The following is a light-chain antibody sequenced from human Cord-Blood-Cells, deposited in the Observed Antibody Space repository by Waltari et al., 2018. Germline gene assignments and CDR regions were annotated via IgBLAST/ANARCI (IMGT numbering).Light chain of an antibody. Sequence: EIVLTQSPATLSLSPGERATLSCRASQSVSSYLAWYQQKPGQAPRLLIYDASNGATGIPARFSGSGSGTDFTLTISSLEPEDVAVYYCQQRSNWLYSFGQGTKLEIK. CDR1: QSVSSY. CDR3: QQRSNWLYS. V-gene: IGKV3-11*01. CDR2: DAS. J-gene: IGKJ2*03.